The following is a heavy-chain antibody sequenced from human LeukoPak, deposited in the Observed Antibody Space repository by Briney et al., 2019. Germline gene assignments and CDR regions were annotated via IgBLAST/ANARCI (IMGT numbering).Heavy chain of an antibody. J-gene: IGHJ3*02. V-gene: IGHV4-30-2*01. CDR2: IYHSGST. D-gene: IGHD3-3*01. CDR1: GGSISSGGYY. Sequence: SQTLSLTCTVSGGSISSGGYYWSWIRQPPGKGLEWIGYIYHSGSTYYNPSLKSRVTISVDRSKNQFSLKLSSVTAADTAVYHCARDWIGPATIFGVGQRGNDAFDIWGQGTMVTVSS. CDR3: ARDWIGPATIFGVGQRGNDAFDI.